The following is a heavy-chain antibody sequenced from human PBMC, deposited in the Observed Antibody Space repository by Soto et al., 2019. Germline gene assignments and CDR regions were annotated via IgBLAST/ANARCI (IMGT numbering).Heavy chain of an antibody. D-gene: IGHD2-8*01. CDR1: GDSISSGGYS. CDR2: IYQSGTT. V-gene: IGHV4-30-2*01. CDR3: ARHFVAVVTKGWGY. Sequence: SETLSLTCDVSGDSISSGGYSWNWIRQPPGKGLEWIGNIYQSGTTDYNPSLKSRVTISVDRSKNQFSLKLVSVTAADTAVYYWARHFVAVVTKGWGYWGQGTLVNVCS. J-gene: IGHJ4*02.